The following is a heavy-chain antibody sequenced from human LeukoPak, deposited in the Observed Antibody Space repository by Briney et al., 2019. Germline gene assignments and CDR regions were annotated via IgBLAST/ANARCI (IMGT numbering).Heavy chain of an antibody. Sequence: SQTLSLTCTVSGACISSGGYYWSWIRQPPGKGLEWIGYIYYSRSTSYSPSLKSRLTISVDTSKNQFSLKLSSVTAADTAVYYCARDGYNSGYFDYWGQGTLVTVSS. J-gene: IGHJ4*02. CDR3: ARDGYNSGYFDY. D-gene: IGHD5-24*01. CDR1: GACISSGGYY. V-gene: IGHV4-30-4*01. CDR2: IYYSRST.